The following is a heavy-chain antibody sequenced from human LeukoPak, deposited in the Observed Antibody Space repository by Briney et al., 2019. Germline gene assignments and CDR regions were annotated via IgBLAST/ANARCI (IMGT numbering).Heavy chain of an antibody. J-gene: IGHJ4*02. CDR1: GGTFSSYA. CDR3: AKTEHIVVVPAASFDY. CDR2: IIPILGIA. V-gene: IGHV1-69*04. D-gene: IGHD2-2*01. Sequence: GASVKVSCKASGGTFSSYAISWVRQAPGQGLEWMGRIIPILGIANYAQKFQGRVTITADKSTSTAYMELSSLRSEDTAVYYCAKTEHIVVVPAASFDYWGQGTLVTVSS.